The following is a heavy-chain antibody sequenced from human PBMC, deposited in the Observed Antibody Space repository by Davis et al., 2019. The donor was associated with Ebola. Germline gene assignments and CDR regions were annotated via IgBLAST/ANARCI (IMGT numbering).Heavy chain of an antibody. D-gene: IGHD5-24*01. J-gene: IGHJ6*03. CDR2: ISSSSSYI. CDR3: ARGDEMATSARYWVTYYYYYYMDV. CDR1: GFTFSSYS. V-gene: IGHV3-21*01. Sequence: GESLKISCAASGFTFSSYSMNWVRQAPGKGLEWVSSISSSSSYIYYADSVKGRFTISRDNAKNSLYLQMNSLRAEDTAVYYCARGDEMATSARYWVTYYYYYYMDVWGKGTTVTVSS.